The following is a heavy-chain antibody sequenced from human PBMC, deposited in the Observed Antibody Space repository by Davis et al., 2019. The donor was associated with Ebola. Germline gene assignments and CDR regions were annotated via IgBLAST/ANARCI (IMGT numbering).Heavy chain of an antibody. Sequence: ASVKVSCKASGYTFTSYGISWVRQAPGQGLEWMGWISAYNGNTNYAQKLQGRVTMTTDTSTSTTYMELRSLRSDDTAVYYCAGASPYSSSWPVDYWGQGTLVTVSS. CDR2: ISAYNGNT. V-gene: IGHV1-18*01. CDR3: AGASPYSSSWPVDY. CDR1: GYTFTSYG. J-gene: IGHJ4*02. D-gene: IGHD6-13*01.